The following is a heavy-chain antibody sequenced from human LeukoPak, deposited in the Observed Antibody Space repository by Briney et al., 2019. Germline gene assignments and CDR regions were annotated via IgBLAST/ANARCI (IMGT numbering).Heavy chain of an antibody. D-gene: IGHD3-22*01. CDR2: T. V-gene: IGHV3-23*01. J-gene: IGHJ6*02. Sequence: TYYVDSVKGRFTISRNNSKNTLYLQMNSLRAEDTAVYYCAKGQLNYYDSSGYSAYYYGMDVWGQGTTVTVSS. CDR3: AKGQLNYYDSSGYSAYYYGMDV.